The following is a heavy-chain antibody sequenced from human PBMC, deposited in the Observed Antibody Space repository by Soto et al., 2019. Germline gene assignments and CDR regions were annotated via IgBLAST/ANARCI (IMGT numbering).Heavy chain of an antibody. CDR2: ISSSSSYI. CDR1: GFTFTRYS. D-gene: IGHD1-1*01. V-gene: IGHV3-21*01. CDR3: ARAAGNPYFDY. J-gene: IGHJ4*02. Sequence: GGSLRLSCAASGFTFTRYSMNWVRQAPGKGLEWVSSISSSSSYIYYADSVKGRFTISRDNAKNSLHLQMNSLRAEDTAVYYCARAAGNPYFDYWGQGTLVTVSS.